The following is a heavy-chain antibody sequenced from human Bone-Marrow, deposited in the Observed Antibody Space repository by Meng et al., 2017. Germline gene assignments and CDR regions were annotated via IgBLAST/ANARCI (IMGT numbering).Heavy chain of an antibody. J-gene: IGHJ4*02. V-gene: IGHV3-21*01. CDR2: ISSSSGSI. D-gene: IGHD3-9*01. CDR1: GFTFNSYA. Sequence: GVRFVRTGWSLGLSCPAIGFTFNSYAMSRVRQAPGKGLEWVSSISSSSGSIYYADSVKGRFTISRDNAKNSLYLQMNSLRAEDTAVYFCARGRYDYGEYWGQGTLVTVSS. CDR3: ARGRYDYGEY.